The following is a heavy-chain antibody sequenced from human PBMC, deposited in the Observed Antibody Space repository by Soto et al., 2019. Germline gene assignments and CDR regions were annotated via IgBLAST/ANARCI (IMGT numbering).Heavy chain of an antibody. V-gene: IGHV4-4*07. CDR1: GASISGFY. CDR3: VRDGTKAFWDWFDP. J-gene: IGHJ5*02. Sequence: SETLSLTCTVSGASISGFYWSWIRKSAGKGLAWIGRIYATGTTDYNPSLKSRVMMSVDTSKKQFSLKLRSVTAADTAVYSCVRDGTKAFWDWFDPWGQGISVTVS. D-gene: IGHD1-1*01. CDR2: IYATGTT.